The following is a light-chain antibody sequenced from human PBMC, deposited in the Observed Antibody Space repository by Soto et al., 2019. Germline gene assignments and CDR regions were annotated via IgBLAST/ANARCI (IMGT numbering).Light chain of an antibody. V-gene: IGKV1-5*01. CDR3: QQYDSYPYT. J-gene: IGKJ2*01. CDR1: QSISST. Sequence: DIQMTQSPSTLSASLGDRATLSCRASQSISSTFAWYQQKPGKAPRVLIYDASSWASGVPARFSGSGYGTEFTLTVSSLQPDDVATYYCQQYDSYPYTFGQGTKLEIK. CDR2: DAS.